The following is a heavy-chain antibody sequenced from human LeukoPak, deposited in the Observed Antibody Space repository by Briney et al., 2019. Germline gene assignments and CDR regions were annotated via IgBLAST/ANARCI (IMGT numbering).Heavy chain of an antibody. CDR1: GGSFSGYY. D-gene: IGHD1-26*01. J-gene: IGHJ4*02. V-gene: IGHV4-34*01. Sequence: PSETLSLTCTVYGGSFSGYYWSWIRQPPGKGLEWIGEIYHNGSTNYNPSLKSRVTISIDTSKNQFSLKVSSVTAADTAVYYCASTRKWELLGYFDYWGQGTLVTVSS. CDR2: IYHNGST. CDR3: ASTRKWELLGYFDY.